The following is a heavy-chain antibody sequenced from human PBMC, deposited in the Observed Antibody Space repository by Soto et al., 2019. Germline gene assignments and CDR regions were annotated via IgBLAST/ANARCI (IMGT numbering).Heavy chain of an antibody. J-gene: IGHJ6*02. CDR1: GFSFNSHA. CDR3: AKFVVTTTNYFYYFCGMDF. Sequence: PGGSLRLSCAASGFSFNSHAMSWVRQAPGKGLEWVSAISSSGSTTYYADSVKGRFTFSRDNSKNTLYVQMNSLRAEDTALYYCAKFVVTTTNYFYYFCGMDFWGQGTTATVSS. D-gene: IGHD1-7*01. CDR2: ISSSGSTT. V-gene: IGHV3-23*01.